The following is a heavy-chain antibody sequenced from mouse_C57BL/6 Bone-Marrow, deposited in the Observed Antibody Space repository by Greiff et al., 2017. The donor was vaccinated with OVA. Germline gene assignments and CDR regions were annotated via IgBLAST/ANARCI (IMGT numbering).Heavy chain of an antibody. CDR3: ARHPAGSTNPFAY. V-gene: IGHV5-6*01. D-gene: IGHD1-1*01. Sequence: EVKLMESGGDLVKPGGSLKLSCAASGFTFSSYGMSWVRQTPDKRLEWVATISSGGSYTYYPDSVKGRFTISRDNAKNTLYLQMSSLKSEDTAMYYCARHPAGSTNPFAYWGQGTLVTVSA. J-gene: IGHJ3*01. CDR2: ISSGGSYT. CDR1: GFTFSSYG.